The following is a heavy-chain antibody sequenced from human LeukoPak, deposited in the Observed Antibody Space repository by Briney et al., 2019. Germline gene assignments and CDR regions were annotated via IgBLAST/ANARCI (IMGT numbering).Heavy chain of an antibody. J-gene: IGHJ5*02. CDR3: AKGRWFGELLPNWFDP. D-gene: IGHD3-10*01. CDR2: ISGSGGST. CDR1: GFTFSSYA. Sequence: GASLRLSCAASGFTFSSYAMSWVRQAPGKGLEWVSDISGSGGSTYYADSVKGRFTISRDNSKNTLYLQMNSLRAEDTAVYYCAKGRWFGELLPNWFDPWGPGTLVTVSS. V-gene: IGHV3-23*01.